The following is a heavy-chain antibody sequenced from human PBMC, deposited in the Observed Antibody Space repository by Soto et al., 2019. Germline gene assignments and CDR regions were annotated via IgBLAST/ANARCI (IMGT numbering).Heavy chain of an antibody. V-gene: IGHV1-18*04. CDR1: GYTFPSYG. CDR2: ISAYNGHA. CDR3: ARVLKDEYNYVTRAVDS. Sequence: QVQLVQSGTEVKKPGASVKVSCKASGYTFPSYGISWVRQAPGQGLEWMGWISAYNGHAKYPQKFQGRVSMTADTSTSTAYMELRSLRSDDTAMYYCARVLKDEYNYVTRAVDSWGQGTLVTVSS. J-gene: IGHJ4*02. D-gene: IGHD1-1*01.